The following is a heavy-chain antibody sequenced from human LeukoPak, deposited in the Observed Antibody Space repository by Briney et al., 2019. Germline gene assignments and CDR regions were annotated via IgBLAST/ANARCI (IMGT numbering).Heavy chain of an antibody. Sequence: PSETLSLTCTVPGGSISSYYWSWIRQPPGKGLEWIGYIYYSGSTNYNPSLKSRVTRSVDTSKNQFSLKLSSVTAADTAVYYCARGRRDGYNKAPYFDYWGQGTLVTVSS. CDR1: GGSISSYY. CDR3: ARGRRDGYNKAPYFDY. D-gene: IGHD5-24*01. J-gene: IGHJ4*02. V-gene: IGHV4-59*01. CDR2: IYYSGST.